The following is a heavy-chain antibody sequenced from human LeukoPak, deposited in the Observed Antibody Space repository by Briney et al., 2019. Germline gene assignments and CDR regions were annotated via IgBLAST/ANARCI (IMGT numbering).Heavy chain of an antibody. CDR2: IHTSGST. CDR1: GGSISSYY. V-gene: IGHV4-4*07. CDR3: ARAGDYGDYVGWFDP. J-gene: IGHJ5*02. Sequence: PSETLSLTCTVSGGSISSYYWSWIRQPAGKGLEWIGRIHTSGSTNYSPSLKSRVTMSVNTSKKQFSLKLTSVTAADTAVYYCARAGDYGDYVGWFDPWGQGTLVTVSS. D-gene: IGHD4-17*01.